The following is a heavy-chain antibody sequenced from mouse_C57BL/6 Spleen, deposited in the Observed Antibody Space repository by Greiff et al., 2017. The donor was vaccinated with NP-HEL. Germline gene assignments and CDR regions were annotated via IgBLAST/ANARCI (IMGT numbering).Heavy chain of an antibody. CDR1: GYTFTSYW. V-gene: IGHV1-50*01. J-gene: IGHJ2*01. D-gene: IGHD2-5*01. CDR2: IDPSDSYT. Sequence: QVQLQQPGAELVKPGASVKLSCKASGYTFTSYWMQWVKQRPGQGLEWIGEIDPSDSYTNYNQKFKGKATLTVDTSSSTAYMQLSSLTSEDSAVYYCARSGGYSNYVNYFDYWGQGTTLTVSS. CDR3: ARSGGYSNYVNYFDY.